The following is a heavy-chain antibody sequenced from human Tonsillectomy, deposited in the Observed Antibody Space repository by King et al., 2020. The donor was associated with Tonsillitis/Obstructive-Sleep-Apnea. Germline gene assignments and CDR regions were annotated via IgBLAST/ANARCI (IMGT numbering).Heavy chain of an antibody. CDR1: VGSISSRDYY. Sequence: QLQESGPGLVKPSETLSLTCSVSVGSISSRDYYWGWIRQPPGKGLEWIASIYYNGDTYYNPSLESRVTISVDTSKNQFSLKLRSVTAADTSVYYCARHAHDSNALYYMDVWGKGTTVTVSS. D-gene: IGHD1-1*01. J-gene: IGHJ6*03. V-gene: IGHV4-39*01. CDR2: IYYNGDT. CDR3: ARHAHDSNALYYMDV.